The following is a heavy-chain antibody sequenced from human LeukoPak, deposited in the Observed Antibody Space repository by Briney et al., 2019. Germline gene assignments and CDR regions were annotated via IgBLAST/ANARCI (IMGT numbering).Heavy chain of an antibody. CDR3: ARLYCSGGSCYGAFDI. CDR2: IHYSGSS. V-gene: IGHV4-39*01. Sequence: SETLSLTCTVSGGSISSRSYCWGWIRQPPGKGLEWIGSIHYSGSSYYNPSLKSRLTISVDTSKNQFSLKLTSVTAADTAVYYCARLYCSGGSCYGAFDIWGHGTMVTVSS. D-gene: IGHD2-15*01. J-gene: IGHJ3*02. CDR1: GGSISSRSYC.